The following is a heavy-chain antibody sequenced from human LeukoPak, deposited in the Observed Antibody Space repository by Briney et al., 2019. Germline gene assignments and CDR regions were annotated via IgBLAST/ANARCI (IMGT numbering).Heavy chain of an antibody. CDR2: IIPIFGTA. Sequence: ASVKVSCKASGGTFSSYAISWVRQAPGQGLEWMGGIIPIFGTANYAQKFQGRVTITADESTSTAYMELSSLRSEDTAVYYCARERPDTGGQLYNWNPNWFDPWGQGTLVTVSS. J-gene: IGHJ5*02. CDR3: ARERPDTGGQLYNWNPNWFDP. V-gene: IGHV1-69*01. CDR1: GGTFSSYA. D-gene: IGHD1-1*01.